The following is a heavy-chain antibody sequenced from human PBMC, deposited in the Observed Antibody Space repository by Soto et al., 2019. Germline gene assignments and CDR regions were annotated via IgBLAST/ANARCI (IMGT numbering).Heavy chain of an antibody. D-gene: IGHD3-3*01. J-gene: IGHJ4*02. CDR2: IDTSGTKI. V-gene: IGHV3-11*01. CDR3: ASHYDMWSGYLSPVDY. Sequence: QVQLVESGGDLVKTGGSLRLSCAASGYTFSDYYMSWIRQAPGTGLEWISYIDTSGTKIYYADSVKGRFTITRDNAKNSLYLEMNSLRDEDTAVYYCASHYDMWSGYLSPVDYWGQGTLVTVSS. CDR1: GYTFSDYY.